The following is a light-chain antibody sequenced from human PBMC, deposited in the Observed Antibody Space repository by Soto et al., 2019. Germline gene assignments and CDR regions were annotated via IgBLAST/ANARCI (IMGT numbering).Light chain of an antibody. CDR2: SAS. V-gene: IGKV3-15*01. Sequence: EIVMTQSPATLSVSPGGRATLSCRASQSISDTLAWYQQKPGQAPRLLIYSASSRATGFPGRFSGSGSGTDFTLTSSRLQYEDLAVYYCQQYNNWPLTFGQGTKVEIK. CDR1: QSISDT. CDR3: QQYNNWPLT. J-gene: IGKJ1*01.